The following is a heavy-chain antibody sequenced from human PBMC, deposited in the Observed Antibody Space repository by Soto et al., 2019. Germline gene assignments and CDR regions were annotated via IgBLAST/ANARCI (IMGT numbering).Heavy chain of an antibody. CDR2: IIPIFGTA. CDR3: ARDIAAAGTSPGCFDY. D-gene: IGHD6-13*01. V-gene: IGHV1-69*01. Sequence: QVQLVQSGAEVKKPGSSVKVSCKASGGTFSSYAISWVRQAPGQGLEWMGGIIPIFGTANYAQKFQGRVTITADESTSTAYMELSRLRSEDTAVYYCARDIAAAGTSPGCFDYWGQGTLVTVSS. CDR1: GGTFSSYA. J-gene: IGHJ4*02.